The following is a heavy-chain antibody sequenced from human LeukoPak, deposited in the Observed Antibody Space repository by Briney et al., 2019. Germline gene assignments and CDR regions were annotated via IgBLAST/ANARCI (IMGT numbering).Heavy chain of an antibody. Sequence: GGSLRLSCAASGFTFSSYSMNWVRQAPGKGLEWVSYISSSSSTIYYADSVKGRFTISRDNAKNSLYLQMNSLRAEDTAVYYCARGGSSQYFQHWGQGTLVTVSS. D-gene: IGHD6-6*01. V-gene: IGHV3-48*04. CDR2: ISSSSSTI. CDR3: ARGGSSQYFQH. CDR1: GFTFSSYS. J-gene: IGHJ1*01.